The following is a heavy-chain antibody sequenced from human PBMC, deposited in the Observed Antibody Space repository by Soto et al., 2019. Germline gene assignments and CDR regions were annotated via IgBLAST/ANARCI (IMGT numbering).Heavy chain of an antibody. CDR2: IYYSGST. CDR3: ARGIGSRGYYYYGMDV. V-gene: IGHV4-61*01. CDR1: GGSVSSGSYY. Sequence: QVQLQESGPGLVKPSETLSLTCTVSGGSVSSGSYYWSWIRQPPGRGLEWIGYIYYSGSTNYNPSLKCRVTISVDTSKNQFSLTLSSVTAADTAVYYCARGIGSRGYYYYGMDVWGQGTTVTVSS. J-gene: IGHJ6*02. D-gene: IGHD3-10*01.